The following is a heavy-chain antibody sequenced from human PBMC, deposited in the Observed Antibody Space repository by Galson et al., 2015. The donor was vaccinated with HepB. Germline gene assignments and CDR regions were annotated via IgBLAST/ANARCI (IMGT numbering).Heavy chain of an antibody. D-gene: IGHD2-2*01. CDR3: ARGGVPARPFDY. V-gene: IGHV1-69*13. CDR1: GGTFSSYA. Sequence: SVKVSCKASGGTFSSYAISWVRQAPGQGLEWMGGIIPIFGTANYAQKFQGRVTITADESTSTAYMELSSLRSEDTAVYYCARGGVPARPFDYWGQGTLVTVSS. CDR2: IIPIFGTA. J-gene: IGHJ4*02.